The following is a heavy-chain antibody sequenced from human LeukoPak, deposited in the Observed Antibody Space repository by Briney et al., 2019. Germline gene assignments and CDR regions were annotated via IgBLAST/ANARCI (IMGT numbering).Heavy chain of an antibody. CDR3: ARLRIQGYCSSTSCSSFDY. J-gene: IGHJ4*02. CDR2: INHSGST. D-gene: IGHD2-2*01. Sequence: PSETPSLTCAVYGGSFSGYYWSWIRQPPGKGLEWIGEINHSGSTNYNPSLMSRVTISVDTSKNQFFLKLSSVTAADTAVYYCARLRIQGYCSSTSCSSFDYWGQGTLVTVSS. CDR1: GGSFSGYY. V-gene: IGHV4-34*01.